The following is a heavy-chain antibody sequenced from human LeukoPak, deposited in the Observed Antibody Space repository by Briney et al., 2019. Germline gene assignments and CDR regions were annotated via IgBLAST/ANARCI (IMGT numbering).Heavy chain of an antibody. J-gene: IGHJ4*02. Sequence: ASVKVSCKASGYTFTSYYMHWVRQAPGQGLEWMGIINPSGGSTSYAQKLQGRATMTRDTSTSTVYMELSSLRSEDTAVYYCARASTNYDFWSGYLYEFDYWGQGTLVTVSS. CDR3: ARASTNYDFWSGYLYEFDY. V-gene: IGHV1-46*01. D-gene: IGHD3-3*01. CDR2: INPSGGST. CDR1: GYTFTSYY.